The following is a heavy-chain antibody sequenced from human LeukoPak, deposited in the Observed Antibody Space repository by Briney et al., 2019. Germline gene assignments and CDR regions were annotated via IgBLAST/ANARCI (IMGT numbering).Heavy chain of an antibody. CDR2: ISGSGGST. CDR3: AKDRPQLRYFDWLSSYYGMDV. D-gene: IGHD3-9*01. J-gene: IGHJ6*02. V-gene: IGHV3-23*01. CDR1: GFTFSSYA. Sequence: GGSLRLSCAASGFTFSSYAMSWVRQAPGKGLEWVSAISGSGGSTYYADSVKGRFTISKDNSKNTLYLQMNSLRAEDTAVYYCAKDRPQLRYFDWLSSYYGMDVWGQGTTVTVSS.